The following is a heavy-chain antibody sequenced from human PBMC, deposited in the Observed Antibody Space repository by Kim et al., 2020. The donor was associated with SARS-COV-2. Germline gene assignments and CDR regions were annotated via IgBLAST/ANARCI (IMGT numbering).Heavy chain of an antibody. D-gene: IGHD3-9*01. V-gene: IGHV4-39*07. CDR2: IYYSGNT. J-gene: IGHJ1*01. Sequence: SETLSLTCTVSGDSIISSNYYWGWIRQPPGKGREGIGTIYYSGNTYYNASLKSRVTMSVDTSKNQFSLKLSSGTAEDTAVYFCARDYNFNTNFDLWGQGT. CDR1: GDSIISSNYY. CDR3: ARDYNFNTNFDL.